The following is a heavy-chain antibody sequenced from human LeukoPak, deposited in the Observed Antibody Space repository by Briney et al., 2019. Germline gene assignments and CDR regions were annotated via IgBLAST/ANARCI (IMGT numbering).Heavy chain of an antibody. Sequence: GASVKVSCKASGYTFTSYGISWVRQAPGQGLEWMGWISAHNGSTNYAQKIQGRVTMTTDTTRSTAYMELRSLRSDDTAVYYCASNHYGGGSFDYWGQGTLVIVSS. CDR2: ISAHNGST. D-gene: IGHD4-23*01. CDR3: ASNHYGGGSFDY. CDR1: GYTFTSYG. J-gene: IGHJ4*02. V-gene: IGHV1-18*01.